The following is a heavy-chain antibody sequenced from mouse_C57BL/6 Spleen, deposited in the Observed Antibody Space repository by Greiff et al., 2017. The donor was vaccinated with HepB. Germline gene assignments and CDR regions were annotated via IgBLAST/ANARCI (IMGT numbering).Heavy chain of an antibody. J-gene: IGHJ4*01. CDR1: GYSFTGYF. Sequence: VQLQQSGPELVKPGDSVKISCKASGYSFTGYFMNWVMQSHGKSLEWIGRINPYNGDTFYNQKFKGKATLTVDKSSSTAHMELRSLTSEDSAVYYCARNYGSSYEDAMDYWGQGTSVTVSS. D-gene: IGHD1-1*01. CDR3: ARNYGSSYEDAMDY. V-gene: IGHV1-20*01. CDR2: INPYNGDT.